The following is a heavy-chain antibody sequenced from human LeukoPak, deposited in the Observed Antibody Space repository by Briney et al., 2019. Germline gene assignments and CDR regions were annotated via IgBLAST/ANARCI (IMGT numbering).Heavy chain of an antibody. CDR3: ARVWRDYYYDSSRGYYGMDV. D-gene: IGHD3-22*01. CDR1: GFTFSSYS. Sequence: GGCLRLSCAASGFTFSSYSMNWARQAPGKGLEWVSSISSSSSYIYYADSVKGRFTISRDNAKNSLYLQMNSLRAEDTAVYYCARVWRDYYYDSSRGYYGMDVWGQGSTVSVSS. J-gene: IGHJ6*02. V-gene: IGHV3-21*01. CDR2: ISSSSSYI.